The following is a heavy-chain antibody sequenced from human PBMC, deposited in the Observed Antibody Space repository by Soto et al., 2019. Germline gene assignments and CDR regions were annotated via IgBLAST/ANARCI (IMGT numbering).Heavy chain of an antibody. CDR1: GYSFTSYW. V-gene: IGHV5-10-1*01. D-gene: IGHD6-6*01. CDR3: ARPYSSSDDDAFDI. Sequence: GESLKISSKGSGYSFTSYWISWVRQMPGKGLEWMGRIDPSDSYTNYSPSFQGHVTISADKSISTAYLQWSSLKASDTAMYYCARPYSSSDDDAFDIWGQGTMVTVSS. CDR2: IDPSDSYT. J-gene: IGHJ3*02.